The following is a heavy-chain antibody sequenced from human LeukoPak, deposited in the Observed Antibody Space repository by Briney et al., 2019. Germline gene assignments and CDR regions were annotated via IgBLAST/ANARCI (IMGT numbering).Heavy chain of an antibody. CDR3: AKDRRYCSGGSCLFYYYGMDV. CDR2: ISYDGSNK. CDR1: GFTFSSYG. J-gene: IGHJ6*02. D-gene: IGHD2-15*01. V-gene: IGHV3-30*18. Sequence: GRSLRLSCAAPGFTFSSYGMHWVRQAPGKGLEWVAVISYDGSNKYYADSVKGRFTISRDNSKNTLYLQMNSLRAEDTAVYYCAKDRRYCSGGSCLFYYYGMDVWGQGTTVTVSS.